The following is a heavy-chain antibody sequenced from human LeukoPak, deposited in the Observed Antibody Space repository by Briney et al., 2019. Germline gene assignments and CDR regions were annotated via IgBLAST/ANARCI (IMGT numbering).Heavy chain of an antibody. J-gene: IGHJ4*02. Sequence: PGGSLRLSCAASGFTFSSYAMSWVRQAPGKGLEWVSAISGSGGSTYYADSVKGRFTISRDNSKNTLYLQMNSLRAEDTAVYYCATQLRYNWNYLDYWGQGTLVTVSS. CDR2: ISGSGGST. V-gene: IGHV3-23*01. D-gene: IGHD1-7*01. CDR3: ATQLRYNWNYLDY. CDR1: GFTFSSYA.